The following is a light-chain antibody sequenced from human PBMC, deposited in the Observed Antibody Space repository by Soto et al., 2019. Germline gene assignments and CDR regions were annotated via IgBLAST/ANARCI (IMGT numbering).Light chain of an antibody. CDR3: QQYGGT. J-gene: IGKJ1*01. CDR2: GGS. Sequence: VMPQSPDSLAVSLGERAAINGKSIQSISSNLAAYQQKPGQAPRLLIYGGSTRVTGIPARFSGSGSGTEFTLTISSLESEDFAVYYCQQYGGTFGQGTKVDIK. CDR1: QSISSN. V-gene: IGKV3-15*01.